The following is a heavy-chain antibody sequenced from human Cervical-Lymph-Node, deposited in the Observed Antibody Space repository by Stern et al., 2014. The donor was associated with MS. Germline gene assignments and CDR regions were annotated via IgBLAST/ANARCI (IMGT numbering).Heavy chain of an antibody. CDR3: ARSGGNYLYYFDY. J-gene: IGHJ4*02. Sequence: VQLVQSGGGLVQPGGSLRLSCAASGFTFSDHYMDWVRQAPGKGLEWVGRSRNKVNSYTTEYAASVKGRFTISRDDSKTSLYLQMSSLKTEDTAVYYCARSGGNYLYYFDYWGQGTLVTVSS. D-gene: IGHD4-23*01. V-gene: IGHV3-72*01. CDR1: GFTFSDHY. CDR2: SRNKVNSYTT.